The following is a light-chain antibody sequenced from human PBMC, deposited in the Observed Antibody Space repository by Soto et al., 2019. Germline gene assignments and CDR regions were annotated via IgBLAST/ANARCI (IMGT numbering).Light chain of an antibody. V-gene: IGLV2-14*01. CDR2: EVS. CDR1: SGDVGTYNY. CDR3: SSYIINSTLVI. J-gene: IGLJ2*01. Sequence: QPASVSGSPGQSITISCTGTSGDVGTYNYVSWYQQHPGKAPKLMIYEVSNRPSGISNRFSGSKSGNTASLTISGLQAEDGADYYCSSYIINSTLVIFGGGTKVTVL.